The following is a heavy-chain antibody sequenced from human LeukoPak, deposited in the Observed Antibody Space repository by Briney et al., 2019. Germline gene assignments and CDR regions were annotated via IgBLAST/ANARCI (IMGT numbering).Heavy chain of an antibody. CDR1: GGSIINNY. V-gene: IGHV4-59*01. J-gene: IGHJ4*02. Sequence: SETLSLTCTVSGGSIINNYWSWIRQPPEKGLEWIGYVYYDGSTNYNPSLKSRVTISVDTSKNQFSLKLSSVTAADTAVYYCARASYTGELDYWGQGTLVTVSS. D-gene: IGHD7-27*01. CDR3: ARASYTGELDY. CDR2: VYYDGST.